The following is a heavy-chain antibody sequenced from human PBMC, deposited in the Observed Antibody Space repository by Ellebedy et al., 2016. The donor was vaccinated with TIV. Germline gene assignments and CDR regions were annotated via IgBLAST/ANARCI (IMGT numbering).Heavy chain of an antibody. D-gene: IGHD3-22*01. CDR3: ARPEGDYYDSPVD. V-gene: IGHV5-51*01. CDR1: GYSFTSYW. CDR2: IYPGDSDT. Sequence: GESLKISCKGSGYSFTSYWTGWVRQMPGKGLEWMGIIYPGDSDTRYSPSFQGQVTISADKSISTAYLQWSSLKASDTAMYYCARPEGDYYDSPVDWGQGTLVTVSS. J-gene: IGHJ4*02.